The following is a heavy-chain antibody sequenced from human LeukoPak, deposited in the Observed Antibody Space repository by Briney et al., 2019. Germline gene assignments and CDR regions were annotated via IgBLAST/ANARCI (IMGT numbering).Heavy chain of an antibody. J-gene: IGHJ3*02. Sequence: GGSLRLSCAASGFTFSSYWMSWVRQAPGKGLEWVSAISGSGGSTYYADSVKGRFTISRDNSKNTLYLQMNSLRAEDTAVYYCAKGGNDYVWGSYRYLGDAFDIWGQGTMVTVSS. D-gene: IGHD3-16*02. CDR2: ISGSGGST. CDR1: GFTFSSYW. CDR3: AKGGNDYVWGSYRYLGDAFDI. V-gene: IGHV3-23*01.